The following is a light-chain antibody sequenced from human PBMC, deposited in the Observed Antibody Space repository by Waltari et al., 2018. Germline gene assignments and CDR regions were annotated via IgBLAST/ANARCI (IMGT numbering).Light chain of an antibody. V-gene: IGLV2-23*01. J-gene: IGLJ3*02. CDR1: SSDIGSYNL. CDR2: EGT. CDR3: CSYTTSSTWV. Sequence: QSALTQPASVSGSLGQSITISCTGTSSDIGSYNLCSWYQQHPGKPPQLMIHEGTKRPSGVSDCFSGSTSGNTASLTISRLQAEDGAQYYCCSYTTSSTWVFGGGTKLTVL.